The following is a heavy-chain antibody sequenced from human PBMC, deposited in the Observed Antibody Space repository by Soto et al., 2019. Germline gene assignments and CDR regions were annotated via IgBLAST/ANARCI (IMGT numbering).Heavy chain of an antibody. CDR3: ARAWVEYSSSSVFDY. Sequence: PSGTLSGKCTVSGGSSISGGYYWSWIRQHPGKGLEWIGYIYYSGSTYYNPSLKSRVTISVDTSKNQFSLKLSSVTAADTAVYYCARAWVEYSSSSVFDYWAQGTLVTV. V-gene: IGHV4-31*03. J-gene: IGHJ4*02. D-gene: IGHD6-6*01. CDR2: IYYSGST. CDR1: GGSSISGGYY.